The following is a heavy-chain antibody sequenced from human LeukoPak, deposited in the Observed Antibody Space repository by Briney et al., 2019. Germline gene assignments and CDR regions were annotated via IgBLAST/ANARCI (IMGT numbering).Heavy chain of an antibody. V-gene: IGHV1-2*02. J-gene: IGHJ1*01. CDR3: ARGDYGGKVSQH. CDR1: GYTITGYY. CDR2: INPNSGDT. Sequence: ASVKVSCKASGYTITGYYIHWVRQAPGQGLEWMGWINPNSGDTNYAQKFQGRVTMTRDTSINTAFMELSRLRSEDTAVYHCARGDYGGKVSQHWGQGTLVTVSS. D-gene: IGHD4-23*01.